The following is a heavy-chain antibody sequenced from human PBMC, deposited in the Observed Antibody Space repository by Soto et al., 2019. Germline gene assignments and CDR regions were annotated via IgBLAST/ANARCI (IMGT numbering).Heavy chain of an antibody. CDR1: GGSISSYY. Sequence: PSETLSLTCTVSGGSISSYYWSWVRQPPGKGLEWIGYIYYSGSTNYNPPRKSRVTMSVDTSKNQFSLKLSSVTAADTAVYYCARTAWTYYYDSSGYPFDPWGQGTLVTVSS. CDR2: IYYSGST. V-gene: IGHV4-59*08. J-gene: IGHJ5*02. CDR3: ARTAWTYYYDSSGYPFDP. D-gene: IGHD3-22*01.